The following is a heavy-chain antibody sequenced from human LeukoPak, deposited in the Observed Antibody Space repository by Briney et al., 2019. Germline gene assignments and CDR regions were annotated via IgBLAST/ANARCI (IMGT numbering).Heavy chain of an antibody. V-gene: IGHV3-23*01. CDR2: ITANGGST. CDR1: GFTFNTYP. Sequence: GGSLRLSCAASGFTFNTYPMTWVRQAPGKGLDWVSGITANGGSTYYADSVKGRFTISRDNSGNTLFLQMDSLRAEDTAIYYCAKESSQWLVPYWGRGTLVTVSS. CDR3: AKESSQWLVPY. D-gene: IGHD6-19*01. J-gene: IGHJ4*02.